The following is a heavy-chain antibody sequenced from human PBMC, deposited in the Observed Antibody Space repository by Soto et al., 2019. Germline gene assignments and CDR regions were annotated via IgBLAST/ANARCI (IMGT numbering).Heavy chain of an antibody. D-gene: IGHD1-26*01. CDR2: ISYDGNNE. CDR1: GFTFSAYT. Sequence: QVQLVESGGGVVQPGRSLRLSCAASGFTFSAYTMHWVRQPPGKGLEWVAVISYDGNNERYTDPVKGRFTVSRDNSKCTLYLQMNSLKFEDTAVYYCARDGYSGRSDGFDIWSQGTMVTVSS. J-gene: IGHJ3*02. CDR3: ARDGYSGRSDGFDI. V-gene: IGHV3-30-3*01.